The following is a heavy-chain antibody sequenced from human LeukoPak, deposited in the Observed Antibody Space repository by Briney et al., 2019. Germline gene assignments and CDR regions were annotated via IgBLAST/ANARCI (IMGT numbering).Heavy chain of an antibody. V-gene: IGHV3-7*01. CDR2: INPDGSGK. CDR3: ASWGAGGNS. D-gene: IGHD3-16*01. Sequence: GGFLRLSCEASGFTLSTYWMNWVRQVPGKGLDWVANINPDGSGKRYVDSVKGRFTIARDNADNSLSLQMNSLRAEDTAVYYCASWGAGGNSWGQGTLVTVSS. J-gene: IGHJ4*02. CDR1: GFTLSTYW.